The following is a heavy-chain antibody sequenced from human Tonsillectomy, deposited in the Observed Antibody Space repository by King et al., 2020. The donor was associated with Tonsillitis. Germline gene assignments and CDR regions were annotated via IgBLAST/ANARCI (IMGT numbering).Heavy chain of an antibody. V-gene: IGHV1-69*01. CDR3: ARDENPYYYDSSGYYCLY. CDR2: IIPIFGTA. CDR1: GGTFSSYA. J-gene: IGHJ4*02. D-gene: IGHD3-22*01. Sequence: QLVQSGAEVKKPGSSVKVSCKASGGTFSSYAISWVRQAPGQGLEWMGGIIPIFGTANYAQKFQGRVTITAEESTSTAYMELSSLRSEDTAVYYCARDENPYYYDSSGYYCLYWGQGTLVTVSS.